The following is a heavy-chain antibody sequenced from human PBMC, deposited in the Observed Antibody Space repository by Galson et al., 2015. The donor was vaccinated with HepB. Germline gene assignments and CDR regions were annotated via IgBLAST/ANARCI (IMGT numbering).Heavy chain of an antibody. CDR2: IYSGGAT. CDR1: GFTVRNTY. J-gene: IGHJ4*02. Sequence: SLRLSCAASGFTVRNTYMNWVRQAPGKALEWVIVIYSGGATYYADSVKGRFTIPRDNSKNTLYLHVNNLRAEDTAVYYCASPFCTGGSCYPLWYWGQGTLVTVSS. CDR3: ASPFCTGGSCYPLWY. V-gene: IGHV3-53*01. D-gene: IGHD2-15*01.